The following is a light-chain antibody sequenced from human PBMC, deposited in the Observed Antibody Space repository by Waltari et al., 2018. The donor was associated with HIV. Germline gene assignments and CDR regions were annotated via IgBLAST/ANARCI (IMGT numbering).Light chain of an antibody. J-gene: IGKJ2*01. Sequence: EIVMTQSPATLSVSPGERATLSCRASQSLSGNLAWYQQKPGQAPRLLIYDASTRATGIPARFSGSESGTEFTLTISSLQSEDFAVYYCQQYNNWYTFGQGTKLEIK. V-gene: IGKV3-15*01. CDR1: QSLSGN. CDR3: QQYNNWYT. CDR2: DAS.